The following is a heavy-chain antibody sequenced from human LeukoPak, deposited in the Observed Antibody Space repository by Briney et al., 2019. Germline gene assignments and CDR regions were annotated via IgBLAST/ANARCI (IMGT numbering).Heavy chain of an antibody. J-gene: IGHJ4*02. CDR2: INHRGST. D-gene: IGHD6-6*01. Sequence: GSLRLSCAASGFTFSNSAMSWVRQAPGKGLEWIGEINHRGSTNYNPSLKSRVTMSVDTSKNQFSLKLSSVTAADTAVYYCARGRGAARFVTIEFDYWGQGALVTVSS. CDR3: ARGRGAARFVTIEFDY. CDR1: GFTFSNSA. V-gene: IGHV4-34*01.